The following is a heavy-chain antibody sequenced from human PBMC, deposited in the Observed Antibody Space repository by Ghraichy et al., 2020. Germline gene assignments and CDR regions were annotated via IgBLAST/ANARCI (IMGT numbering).Heavy chain of an antibody. D-gene: IGHD2-2*03. Sequence: SQTLSLTCAVYGGSFSGYYWSWIRQPPGKGLEWIGEINHSGSTNYNPSLKSRVTISVDTSKNQFSLKLSSVTAADTAVYYCARSPRGYCSSTSCYNWFDPWGQGTLVTVSS. CDR1: GGSFSGYY. CDR3: ARSPRGYCSSTSCYNWFDP. J-gene: IGHJ5*02. CDR2: INHSGST. V-gene: IGHV4-34*01.